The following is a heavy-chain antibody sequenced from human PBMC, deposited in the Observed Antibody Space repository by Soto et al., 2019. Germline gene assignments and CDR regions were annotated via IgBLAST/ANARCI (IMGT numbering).Heavy chain of an antibody. D-gene: IGHD1-26*01. CDR1: GGSNSSSNYY. Sequence: PSETLSLTCTVSGGSNSSSNYYWAWIRQSPGKGLEWLATLYYRGSTYSNPSLKSRFTISVDTSKNQFSLKLSSVTAADTAVYYCARVQWELLSYFDYWGLGTLVTVS. J-gene: IGHJ4*02. V-gene: IGHV4-39*01. CDR3: ARVQWELLSYFDY. CDR2: LYYRGST.